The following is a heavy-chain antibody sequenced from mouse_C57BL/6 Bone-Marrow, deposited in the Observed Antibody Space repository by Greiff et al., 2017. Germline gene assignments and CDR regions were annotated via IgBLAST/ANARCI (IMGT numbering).Heavy chain of an antibody. D-gene: IGHD1-1*01. CDR2: IWSGGST. J-gene: IGHJ1*03. Sequence: QVQLKESGPGLVQPSQSLSITCTVSGFSLTSYGVHWVRQSPGKGLEWLGVIWSGGSTDYNAAFISSLSISKDNSKSQVFFKMKRMQADYTDIYYCSRMGYYGSSYSHWYFDVWGTGTTVTVSS. CDR3: SRMGYYGSSYSHWYFDV. V-gene: IGHV2-2*01. CDR1: GFSLTSYG.